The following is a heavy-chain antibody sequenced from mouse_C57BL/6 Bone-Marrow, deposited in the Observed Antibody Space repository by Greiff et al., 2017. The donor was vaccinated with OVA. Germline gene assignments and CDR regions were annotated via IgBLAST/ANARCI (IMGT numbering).Heavy chain of an antibody. CDR1: GFSLTSYG. CDR3: ARKVNYSNYGFAY. J-gene: IGHJ3*01. V-gene: IGHV2-2*01. Sequence: VKLMESGPGLVQPSQSLSITCTVSGFSLTSYGVHWVRQSPGKGLEWLGVIWSGGSTDYNAAFISRLSISKDNSKSQVFFKMNSLQADDTAIYYCARKVNYSNYGFAYWGQGTLVTVSA. D-gene: IGHD2-5*01. CDR2: IWSGGST.